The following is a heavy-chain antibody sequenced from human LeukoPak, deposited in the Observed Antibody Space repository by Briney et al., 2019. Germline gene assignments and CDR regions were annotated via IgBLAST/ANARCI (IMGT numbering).Heavy chain of an antibody. V-gene: IGHV4-59*08. J-gene: IGHJ4*02. CDR3: VRRAVPENYFDS. CDR1: GGSLSGYY. D-gene: IGHD6-19*01. Sequence: SETLSLTCTVSGGSLSGYYWTWIRQTPGKTLEWIGYIYSSGSTNYNPSFKSRVTISVDTSRNQFSLKLNSVTATDTAIYCCVRRAVPENYFDSWGQGTQVIVSS. CDR2: IYSSGST.